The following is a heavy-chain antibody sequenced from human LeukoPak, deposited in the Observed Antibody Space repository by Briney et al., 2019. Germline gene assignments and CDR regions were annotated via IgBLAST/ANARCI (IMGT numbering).Heavy chain of an antibody. D-gene: IGHD4/OR15-4a*01. CDR2: IKKDGSEK. J-gene: IGHJ4*02. Sequence: GGSLRLSCAASGFTFSSYWMTWVRQAPGKGLEWVANIKKDGSEKYYVDSVKGRFTISRDNAKNSLYLQMNSLRAEDTAVYYCATSLGTMVFDYWGQGTLVTVSS. CDR3: ATSLGTMVFDY. CDR1: GFTFSSYW. V-gene: IGHV3-7*01.